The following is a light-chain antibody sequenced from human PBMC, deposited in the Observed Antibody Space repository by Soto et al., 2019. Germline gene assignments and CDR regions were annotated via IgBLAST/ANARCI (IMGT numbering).Light chain of an antibody. CDR2: DVN. J-gene: IGLJ2*01. Sequence: QSALTQPASVSGSPGQSITISCTGTSSDIGAYNYVSWYKQHPGKAPKLMLYDVNIRPSGVSNRFSGSKSGNTASLTISGLQAEDEADYYCTSWTTSTTMIFVGGTKVTVL. CDR1: SSDIGAYNY. V-gene: IGLV2-14*03. CDR3: TSWTTSTTMI.